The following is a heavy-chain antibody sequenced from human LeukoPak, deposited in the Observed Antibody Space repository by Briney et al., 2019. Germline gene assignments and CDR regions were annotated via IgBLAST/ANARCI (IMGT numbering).Heavy chain of an antibody. D-gene: IGHD3-9*01. V-gene: IGHV3-33*01. CDR2: IWYDGSNK. CDR3: ARATFRYFDYFYGMDV. J-gene: IGHJ6*02. Sequence: PGGSLRLSCAASGFTFSSYGMHWVRQAPGKGLEWVAVIWYDGSNKYYADSVKGRFTISRDNSKNTLYLQMNSLRAEDTAVYYCARATFRYFDYFYGMDVWGQGTTVTVSS. CDR1: GFTFSSYG.